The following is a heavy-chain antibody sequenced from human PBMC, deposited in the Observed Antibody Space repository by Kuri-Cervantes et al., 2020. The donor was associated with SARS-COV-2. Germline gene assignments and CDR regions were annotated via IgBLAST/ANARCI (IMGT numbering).Heavy chain of an antibody. CDR2: IWYDGSNK. V-gene: IGHV3-33*01. D-gene: IGHD6-6*01. CDR1: GFTFSSYG. Sequence: GGSLRLSCAASGFTFSSYGMHWVRQAPGKGLEWVAVIWYDGSNKYYADSVKGRFTISRDNSKNTLYLQMNSLRAEDTAVYYCAGSIAARPIYFQHWGQGTLVTVSS. CDR3: AGSIAARPIYFQH. J-gene: IGHJ1*01.